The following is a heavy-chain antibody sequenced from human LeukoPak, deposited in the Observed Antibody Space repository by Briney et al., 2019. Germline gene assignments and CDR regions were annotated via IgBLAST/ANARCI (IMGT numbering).Heavy chain of an antibody. CDR2: IKSKTDGGTT. CDR1: GFTFSSYA. CDR3: TTDPIPPKLLWFGELTLDY. D-gene: IGHD3-10*01. V-gene: IGHV3-15*01. Sequence: GGSLRLSCAASGFTFSSYAMSWVRQAPGKGPEWVGRIKSKTDGGTTDYAAPVKGRFTISRDDSKNTLYLQMNSLKTEDTAVYYCTTDPIPPKLLWFGELTLDYWGQGTLVTVSS. J-gene: IGHJ4*02.